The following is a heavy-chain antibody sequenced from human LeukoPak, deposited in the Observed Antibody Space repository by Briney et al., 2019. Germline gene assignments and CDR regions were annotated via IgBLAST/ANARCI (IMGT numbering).Heavy chain of an antibody. CDR2: ISSSSTYI. CDR3: ARDSDFGY. J-gene: IGHJ4*02. CDR1: GFTFSNYI. V-gene: IGHV3-21*01. Sequence: PGGSLRLSCAASGFTFSNYIMNWVRQAPGKGLEWVSSISSSSTYIYYADSVKGRFTISRDNAKNSLYLHMNSLRAEDTALYHCARDSDFGYWGQGTLVTVSS.